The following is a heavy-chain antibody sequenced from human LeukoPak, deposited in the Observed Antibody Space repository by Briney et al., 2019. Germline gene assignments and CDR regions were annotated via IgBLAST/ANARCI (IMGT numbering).Heavy chain of an antibody. CDR2: ISADSTTT. J-gene: IGHJ4*02. V-gene: IGHV3-23*01. CDR3: AKDGRSTTPGY. CDR1: GFTFSSYA. Sequence: PGGSLRLSCAASGFTFSSYAMSWVRQAPGKGLEWVSSISADSTTTDYADSVKGRFTISRDNSKNTLYLQVNSLRVEDTAIYYCAKDGRSTTPGYWGQGTLVTVSS. D-gene: IGHD2/OR15-2a*01.